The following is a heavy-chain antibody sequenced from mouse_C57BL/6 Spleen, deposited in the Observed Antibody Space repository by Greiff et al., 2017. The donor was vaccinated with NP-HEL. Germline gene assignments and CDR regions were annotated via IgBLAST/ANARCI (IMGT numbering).Heavy chain of an antibody. J-gene: IGHJ2*01. Sequence: QVQLQQSGAELVKPGASVKMSCKASGYTFTSYWITWVKQRPGQGLEWIGDIYPGSGSTNYNEKFKSKATLTVDTSSSTAYMQLSSLTSEDSAVYYCAREGNYYGSSYAGYWGQGTTLTVSS. V-gene: IGHV1-55*01. CDR1: GYTFTSYW. CDR3: AREGNYYGSSYAGY. CDR2: IYPGSGST. D-gene: IGHD1-1*01.